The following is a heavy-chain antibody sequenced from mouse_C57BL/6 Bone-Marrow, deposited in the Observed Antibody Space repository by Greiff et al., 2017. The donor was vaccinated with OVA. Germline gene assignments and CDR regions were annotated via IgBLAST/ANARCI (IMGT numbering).Heavy chain of an antibody. CDR1: GFTFSSYT. V-gene: IGHV5-9*01. CDR2: ICGGGGNT. J-gene: IGHJ2*01. CDR3: ASFYYYCSSLDY. Sequence: EVQLVESGGGLVKPGGSLKLSCAASGFTFSSYTMSWVRQTPEQRLEWVATICGGGGNTYYTDSVKGRFTISRDNAKNTLYQQMSSLRSEDTALYYCASFYYYCSSLDYWGQGTTLTVSS. D-gene: IGHD1-1*01.